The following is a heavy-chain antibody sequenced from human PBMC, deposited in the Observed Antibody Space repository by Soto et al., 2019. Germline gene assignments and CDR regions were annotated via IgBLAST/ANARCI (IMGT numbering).Heavy chain of an antibody. CDR3: AAYLGILAFDI. V-gene: IGHV1-8*02. CDR1: GGTFSSYA. J-gene: IGHJ3*02. CDR2: MNPNSGNT. Sequence: ASVKVSCKASGGTFSSYAISWVRQATGQGLEWMGWMNPNSGNTGYAQKFQGRVTMTRNTSISTAYMELSSLRSEDTAVYYCAAYLGILAFDIWGQGTMVTVSS. D-gene: IGHD3-16*01.